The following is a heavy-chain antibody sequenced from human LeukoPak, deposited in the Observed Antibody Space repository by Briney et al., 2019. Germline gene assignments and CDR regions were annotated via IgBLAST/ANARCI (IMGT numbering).Heavy chain of an antibody. CDR3: ARHRFPAASVDY. Sequence: SETLSLTCTVSGYSISSGYYWGWIRQPPGKGLEWIGSIYHSGSTYYNPSLKSRVTISVDTSKNQFSLKLSSVTAADTAVYYCARHRFPAASVDYWGQGTLVTVSS. V-gene: IGHV4-38-2*02. J-gene: IGHJ4*02. CDR2: IYHSGST. CDR1: GYSISSGYY. D-gene: IGHD6-25*01.